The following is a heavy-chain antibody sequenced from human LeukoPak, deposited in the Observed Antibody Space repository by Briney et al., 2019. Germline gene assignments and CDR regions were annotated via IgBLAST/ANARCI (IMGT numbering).Heavy chain of an antibody. V-gene: IGHV3-48*01. Sequence: PGGSLRLSCTASGFSFRTYGMHWVRQAPGKGLEWVSYISSSSSTIYYADSVKGRFTISRDNAKNSLYLQMNSLRAEDTAVYYCARTSGAIGLSFDYWGQGTLVTVSS. D-gene: IGHD3-16*02. CDR2: ISSSSSTI. CDR3: ARTSGAIGLSFDY. CDR1: GFSFRTYG. J-gene: IGHJ4*02.